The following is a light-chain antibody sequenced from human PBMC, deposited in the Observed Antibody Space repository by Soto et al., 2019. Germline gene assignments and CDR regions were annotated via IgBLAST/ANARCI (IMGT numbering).Light chain of an antibody. CDR3: SSYTSSSTLYV. Sequence: QSALTQPASVSGSPRQSITISCTAASSDVGGYTYVSWYQQHPGKAPKLMIYEVNNRPSGVSHRFSGSKSGNTASLTISGLQAEDEADYYCSSYTSSSTLYVFGTGTKVTVL. V-gene: IGLV2-14*01. J-gene: IGLJ1*01. CDR2: EVN. CDR1: SSDVGGYTY.